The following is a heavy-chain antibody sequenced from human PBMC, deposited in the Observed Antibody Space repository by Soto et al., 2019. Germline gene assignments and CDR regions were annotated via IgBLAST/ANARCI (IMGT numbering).Heavy chain of an antibody. CDR1: GYSFTSYW. J-gene: IGHJ6*02. CDR3: ARPGVTHYAMYA. D-gene: IGHD2-21*02. Sequence: GESLKISFKGSGYSFTSYWIGWVRQMPGKGLEWMGIIYPGDSHTTYSPSFQGQVTISADKSISTVYLQWSSLKASDSATYSCARPGVTHYAMYAWGQGTTVTVSS. V-gene: IGHV5-51*03. CDR2: IYPGDSHT.